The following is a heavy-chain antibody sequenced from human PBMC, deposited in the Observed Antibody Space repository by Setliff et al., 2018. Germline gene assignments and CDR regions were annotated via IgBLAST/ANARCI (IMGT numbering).Heavy chain of an antibody. V-gene: IGHV4-34*01. D-gene: IGHD3-22*01. J-gene: IGHJ4*02. CDR2: IYHSGST. Sequence: PSETLSLTCAVYGGSFSGYYWSWIRQPPGKGLEWIGSIYHSGSTYYNPSLKSRVTISVDTSKNQFSLKLSSVTAADTAVYYCASVVEDYYDSSGYFLPSYYFDYWGQGTLVTVSS. CDR1: GGSFSGYY. CDR3: ASVVEDYYDSSGYFLPSYYFDY.